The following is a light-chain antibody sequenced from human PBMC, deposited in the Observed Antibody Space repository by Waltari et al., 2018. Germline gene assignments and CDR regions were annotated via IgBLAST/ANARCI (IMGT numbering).Light chain of an antibody. J-gene: IGKJ2*01. CDR3: QHYNNYPVA. Sequence: DIQMTQSPSTLSASVGDRVPITCRASQSISIWLAWYQQKPGKAPKLLISKPFSLESGVPSRFSGSGSGTEFTLTISNLQPDDFATYYCQHYNNYPVAFGQGTKLEI. V-gene: IGKV1-5*03. CDR2: KPF. CDR1: QSISIW.